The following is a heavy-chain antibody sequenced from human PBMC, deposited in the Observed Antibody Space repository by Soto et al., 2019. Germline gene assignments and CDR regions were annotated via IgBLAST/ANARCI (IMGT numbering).Heavy chain of an antibody. CDR3: AKSSLSVAAAGKGWFDP. J-gene: IGHJ5*02. Sequence: EVQLLESGGGLVQPGGSLRLSCAASGYTFSSYAMSWVSQAPGKGQEWVSAISGSGGSTYYADSVKGRFTISRDNSKNTLYLQMNSLRAEDTAVYYCAKSSLSVAAAGKGWFDPWGQGTLVTVSS. V-gene: IGHV3-23*01. CDR1: GYTFSSYA. CDR2: ISGSGGST. D-gene: IGHD6-13*01.